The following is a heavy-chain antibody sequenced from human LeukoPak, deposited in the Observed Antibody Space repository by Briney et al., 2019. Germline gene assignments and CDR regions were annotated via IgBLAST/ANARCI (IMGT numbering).Heavy chain of an antibody. CDR1: GFTFSSYS. D-gene: IGHD5-12*01. J-gene: IGHJ6*02. V-gene: IGHV3-21*01. CDR3: ARGGGSYGMDV. Sequence: GGSLRLSCAASGFTFSSYSMTWVRQAPGKGLEWVSSISSSTSYIYYADSVKGRFTISRDNAKSSLYLQMNSLRAEDTAVYYCARGGGSYGMDVWGQGTTVTVSS. CDR2: ISSSTSYI.